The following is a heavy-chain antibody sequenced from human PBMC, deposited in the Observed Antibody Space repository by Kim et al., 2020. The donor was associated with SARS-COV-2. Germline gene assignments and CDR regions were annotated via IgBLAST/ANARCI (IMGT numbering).Heavy chain of an antibody. CDR1: GFTFGNYW. Sequence: GGSLRLSCVASGFTFGNYWMSWLRRTPGKGLEWMANIKHDGSERYYMDSVKGRFTISRDNPKNSLYLQMNSLRVEDTAVYYCARTASRGKYYFFDYWGPGTQVTVSS. CDR2: IKHDGSER. V-gene: IGHV3-7*01. J-gene: IGHJ4*02. CDR3: ARTASRGKYYFFDY.